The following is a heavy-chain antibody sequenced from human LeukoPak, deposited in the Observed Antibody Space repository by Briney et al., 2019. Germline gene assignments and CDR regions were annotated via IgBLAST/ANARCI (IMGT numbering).Heavy chain of an antibody. CDR1: GFTFSTYG. D-gene: IGHD3-10*01. V-gene: IGHV3-23*01. Sequence: GGSLRLSCAASGFTFSTYGMSWVRQAPGKGLEWVSAISGSGASTYYEDSVKGRFTISRDNSKNTLYLQMNSLNAEDTAVYYCAKDLRERWFGESDYWGQGTLVTVSS. J-gene: IGHJ4*02. CDR3: AKDLRERWFGESDY. CDR2: ISGSGAST.